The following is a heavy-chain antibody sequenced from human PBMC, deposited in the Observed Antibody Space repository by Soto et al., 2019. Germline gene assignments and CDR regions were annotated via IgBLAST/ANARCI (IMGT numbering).Heavy chain of an antibody. Sequence: GGSLRLSCAASGFTFSSYAMSWVRQAPGKGLEWVSAISGSGGSTYYADSVKGRFTISRDNSKNTLYLQMNSLRAEDTAVYYCAKDPGYYGSGSTGWFDPLGQGTLVTVSS. CDR3: AKDPGYYGSGSTGWFDP. CDR2: ISGSGGST. D-gene: IGHD3-10*01. CDR1: GFTFSSYA. V-gene: IGHV3-23*01. J-gene: IGHJ5*02.